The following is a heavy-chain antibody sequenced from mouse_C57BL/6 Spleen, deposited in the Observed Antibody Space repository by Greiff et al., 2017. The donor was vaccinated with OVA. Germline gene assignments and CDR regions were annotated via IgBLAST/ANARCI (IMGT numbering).Heavy chain of an antibody. CDR3: SRSYYDSWYFDD. J-gene: IGHJ1*03. CDR2: IYPGSGST. D-gene: IGHD2-4*01. V-gene: IGHV1-55*01. CDR1: GYTFTSYW. Sequence: VQLQQPGAELVKPGASVKMSCKASGYTFTSYWITWVKQRPGQGLEWIGDIYPGSGSTNYNEKFKSKATLTVDTSSSTAYMQLSSLTSEDSAVYYCSRSYYDSWYFDDWGTGTTVTVSS.